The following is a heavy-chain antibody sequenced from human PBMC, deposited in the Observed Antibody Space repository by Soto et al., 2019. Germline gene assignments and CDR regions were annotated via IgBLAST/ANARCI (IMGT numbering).Heavy chain of an antibody. Sequence: EVQLVESGGGLIQPGGSLRLSCAASGFTVSSNYMSWVRQAPGKGLEWVANIKQDGSEKYYVDSVKGRFTISRDNAKNSLYLQMNSLRAEDTAVYYCARETPYCSGGSCYHWFDPWGQGTLVTVSS. CDR2: IKQDGSEK. CDR3: ARETPYCSGGSCYHWFDP. V-gene: IGHV3-7*03. J-gene: IGHJ5*02. CDR1: GFTVSSNY. D-gene: IGHD2-15*01.